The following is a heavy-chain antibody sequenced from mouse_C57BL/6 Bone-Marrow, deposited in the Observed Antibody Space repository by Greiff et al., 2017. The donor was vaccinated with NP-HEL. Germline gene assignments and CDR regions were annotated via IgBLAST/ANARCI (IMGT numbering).Heavy chain of an antibody. V-gene: IGHV3-6*01. CDR3: ARGLTTVGMDY. D-gene: IGHD1-1*01. CDR1: GYSITSGYY. J-gene: IGHJ4*01. CDR2: ISYDGSN. Sequence: VQLQQSGPGLVKPSQSLSLTCSVTGYSITSGYYWNWTRQFPGNKLEWMGYISYDGSNNYNPSLKNRISITRDTSKNQFFLKLNSVTTEDTATYYCARGLTTVGMDYWGQGTSVTVSS.